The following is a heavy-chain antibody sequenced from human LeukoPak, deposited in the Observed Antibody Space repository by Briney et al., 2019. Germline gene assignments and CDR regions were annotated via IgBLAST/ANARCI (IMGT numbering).Heavy chain of an antibody. CDR3: ARAAKVMVRSKNWFDP. CDR1: GFTFSSYW. J-gene: IGHJ5*02. D-gene: IGHD3-10*01. CDR2: INSDGSRT. V-gene: IGHV3-74*01. Sequence: GGSLRLSCAASGFTFSSYWMHWVRQAPGKGLVWVSRINSDGSRTTYADSVKGRFTISRDNAKNTLYLQMNSLRAEDTAVYYCARAAKVMVRSKNWFDPWGQGTLVTVSS.